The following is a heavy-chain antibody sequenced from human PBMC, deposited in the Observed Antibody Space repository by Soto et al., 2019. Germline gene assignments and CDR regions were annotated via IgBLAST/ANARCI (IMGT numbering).Heavy chain of an antibody. CDR3: ARTEYSSSSRASDF. V-gene: IGHV1-18*04. CDR2: ISAYNGNT. J-gene: IGHJ4*02. CDR1: GYTFTSYG. Sequence: ASVKVSCKASGYTFTSYGISWVRQAPGQGLEWMGWISAYNGNTKYAQKLQGRVTMTTDTSTSTAYMELRSLKSDDTAVYYCARTEYSSSSRASDFWGQGTQVTVSS. D-gene: IGHD6-6*01.